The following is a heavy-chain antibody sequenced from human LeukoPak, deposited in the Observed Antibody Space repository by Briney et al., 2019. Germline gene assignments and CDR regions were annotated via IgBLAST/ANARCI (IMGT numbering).Heavy chain of an antibody. CDR1: GFTFRNYW. J-gene: IGHJ4*02. D-gene: IGHD1-26*01. CDR3: ASGGIYYGAAFDI. Sequence: PGGSLRLSCVASGFTFRNYWMSWVRQAPGKGLEWVSGINWNGGSTDYADSVKGRFTISRDNAKNSLYLQMNSLRAEDTALYYCASGGIYYGAAFDIWGQGGLVTVSS. CDR2: INWNGGST. V-gene: IGHV3-20*04.